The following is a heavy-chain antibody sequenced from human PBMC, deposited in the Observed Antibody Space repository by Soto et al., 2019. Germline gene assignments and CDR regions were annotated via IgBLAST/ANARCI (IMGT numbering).Heavy chain of an antibody. J-gene: IGHJ2*01. CDR1: GGTFSSYA. Sequence: QVQLVQSGAEVKKPGSSVKVSCKASGGTFSSYAISWVRQAPGQGLEWMGGIIPIFGTANYAQKFQGRVTITADESTSKVYMELSSLRSEDTDVYYCARSYGGNSNWYFDLWCRGTLVTVSS. V-gene: IGHV1-69*12. CDR2: IIPIFGTA. D-gene: IGHD4-17*01. CDR3: ARSYGGNSNWYFDL.